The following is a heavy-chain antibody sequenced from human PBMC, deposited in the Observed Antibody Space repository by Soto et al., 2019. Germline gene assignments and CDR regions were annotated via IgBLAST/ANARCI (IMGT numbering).Heavy chain of an antibody. CDR2: ISYDGSNK. CDR1: GFTFSSYA. CDR3: ARGRQLVHTPVFDY. D-gene: IGHD6-6*01. Sequence: QVQLVESGGGVVQPGRSLRLSCAASGFTFSSYAMHWVRQAPGKGLEWVAVISYDGSNKYYADSVKGRFTISRDNSKNTLYLQMNSLRAEDTAVYYCARGRQLVHTPVFDYWGQGTLVTVSS. J-gene: IGHJ4*02. V-gene: IGHV3-30-3*01.